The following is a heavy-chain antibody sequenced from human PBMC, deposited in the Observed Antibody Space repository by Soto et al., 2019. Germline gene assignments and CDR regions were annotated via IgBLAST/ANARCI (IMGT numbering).Heavy chain of an antibody. CDR3: ARDLTTHDL. CDR2: LGTIGA. CDR1: GFTFSRHA. V-gene: IGHV3-23*01. J-gene: IGHJ5*02. Sequence: EVQLLESGGGLVQPGGSLKLSCVGSGFTFSRHAMTWVRQAPGKGLEWVSTLGTIGAFYADSVKGRFTISRDDSKNTAHLQMNRLRVEDSAIYYCARDLTTHDLWGQGTVVTVSS.